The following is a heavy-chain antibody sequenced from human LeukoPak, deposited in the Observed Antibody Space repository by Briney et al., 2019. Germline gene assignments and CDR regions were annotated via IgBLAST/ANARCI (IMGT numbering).Heavy chain of an antibody. J-gene: IGHJ4*02. Sequence: GGSLRLSCAASGFTFSSYSMNWVRQAPGKGLEWVSSISGSSSYIYYADSVKGRFTISRDNAKNSLYLQMNSLRAEDTAIYYCARHTWQWLPFDDWGQGTQVTISS. D-gene: IGHD5-12*01. CDR3: ARHTWQWLPFDD. CDR2: ISGSSSYI. V-gene: IGHV3-21*06. CDR1: GFTFSSYS.